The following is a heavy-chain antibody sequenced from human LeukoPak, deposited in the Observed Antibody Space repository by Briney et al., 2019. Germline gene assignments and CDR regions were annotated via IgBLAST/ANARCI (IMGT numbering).Heavy chain of an antibody. J-gene: IGHJ4*02. CDR2: IFSGGTT. D-gene: IGHD3-16*02. CDR3: ARAGSLGYYFDY. V-gene: IGHV3-53*04. Sequence: GGSLRLSCAASGFTVSTNYMSWVRQAPGKGVEWVSLIFSGGTTYYADSVTGRFTISRHNSNNTLHLQMNSLGPEDTAVYYCARAGSLGYYFDYWGRGTLVTVSS. CDR1: GFTVSTNY.